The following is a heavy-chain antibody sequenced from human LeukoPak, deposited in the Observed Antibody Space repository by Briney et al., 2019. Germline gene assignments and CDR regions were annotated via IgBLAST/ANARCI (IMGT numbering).Heavy chain of an antibody. V-gene: IGHV3-13*05. CDR1: GFTFSSYD. CDR2: IGTAGDP. D-gene: IGHD2-2*01. J-gene: IGHJ2*01. CDR3: ARAIMSPYCSSTSCYGYWYFDL. Sequence: GGSLRLSSAASGFTFSSYDMHWVRQATGKGLEWVSAIGTAGDPYYPGSVKGRFTISRENAKNSLYLQMNSLRAGDTAVYYCARAIMSPYCSSTSCYGYWYFDLWGRGTLVTVSS.